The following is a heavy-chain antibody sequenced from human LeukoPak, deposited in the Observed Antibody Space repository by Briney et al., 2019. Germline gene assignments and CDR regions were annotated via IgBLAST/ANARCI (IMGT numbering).Heavy chain of an antibody. J-gene: IGHJ4*02. CDR3: ASGYSSGWYKWGARPYFDY. CDR2: ISYDGSNK. D-gene: IGHD6-19*01. V-gene: IGHV3-30*03. Sequence: PGGSLRLSCAASGFTFSSYGMHWVRQAPGKGLEWVAVISYDGSNKYYADSVKGRFTISRDNSKNTLYLQMNSLRAEDTAVYYCASGYSSGWYKWGARPYFDYWGQGTLVTVSS. CDR1: GFTFSSYG.